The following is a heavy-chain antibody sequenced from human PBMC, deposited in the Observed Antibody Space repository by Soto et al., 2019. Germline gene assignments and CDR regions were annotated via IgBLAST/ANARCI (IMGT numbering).Heavy chain of an antibody. CDR3: AHRRARNDIAAFDY. D-gene: IGHD6-25*01. CDR1: GFSLSSNGVG. Sequence: QITLKESGPTLVKPTQTLTLTCTVSGFSLSSNGVGVGWIRQPPGKALEWLAIIYWDDDKRYSPSLKTRLTITKNTPKNQLVHTVADIDPVDTATYYCAHRRARNDIAAFDYWGQGTLVTVSS. J-gene: IGHJ4*02. CDR2: IYWDDDK. V-gene: IGHV2-5*02.